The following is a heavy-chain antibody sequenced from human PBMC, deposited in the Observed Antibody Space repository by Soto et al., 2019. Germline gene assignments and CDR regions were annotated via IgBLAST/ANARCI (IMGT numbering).Heavy chain of an antibody. D-gene: IGHD6-19*01. J-gene: IGHJ4*02. Sequence: GGSLRLSCAASGFTFSSYAMHWVRQAPGKGLEWVAVISYDGSNKYYADSVKGRFTISRDNSKNTLYLQMNSLRAEDTAVYYCARTWGSGWYDYWGQGTLVTVSS. CDR3: ARTWGSGWYDY. CDR2: ISYDGSNK. CDR1: GFTFSSYA. V-gene: IGHV3-30*04.